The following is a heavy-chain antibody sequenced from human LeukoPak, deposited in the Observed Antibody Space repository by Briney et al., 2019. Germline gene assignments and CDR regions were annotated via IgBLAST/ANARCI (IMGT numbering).Heavy chain of an antibody. J-gene: IGHJ5*02. D-gene: IGHD3-9*01. CDR3: VSFLTGYYWFDP. CDR1: GGSFSGYY. CDR2: INHSGST. V-gene: IGHV4-34*01. Sequence: SETLSLTCAVYGGSFSGYYWSWIRQPPGKGLEWIGEINHSGSTNYNPSLKSRVTISVDTSKNQFSLKLSSVTAADSAVYYCVSFLTGYYWFDPWGQGTLVTVSS.